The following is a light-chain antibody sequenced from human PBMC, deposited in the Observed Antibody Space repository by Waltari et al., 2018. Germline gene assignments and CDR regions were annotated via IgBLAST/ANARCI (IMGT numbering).Light chain of an antibody. CDR3: QQYNTWPPLT. J-gene: IGKJ4*01. CDR2: AAS. Sequence: EIMMSQSPATLSVSPGERATLPCRASQSVSINLAWYQQKPGQAPRLLIYAASTRATGIPARFSGTGSGTEFTLTISSLQSEDFAVYYCQQYNTWPPLTFGGGTKVEIK. V-gene: IGKV3-15*01. CDR1: QSVSIN.